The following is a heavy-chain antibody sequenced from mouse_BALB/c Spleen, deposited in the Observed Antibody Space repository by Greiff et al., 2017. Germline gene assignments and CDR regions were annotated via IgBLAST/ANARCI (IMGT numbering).Heavy chain of an antibody. V-gene: IGHV1-7*01. CDR2: INPSTGYT. J-gene: IGHJ3*01. CDR3: ACTRHGNYVSWCAY. CDR1: GYTFTSYW. Sequence: QVQLKQSGAELAKPGASVKMSCKASGYTFTSYWMHWVKQRPGQGLEWIGYINPSTGYTEFNQKFKDKATLTVDKSSSTAYMQLSSLTSEDSAVSYCACTRHGNYVSWCAYWGQGTLVTVSA. D-gene: IGHD2-1*01.